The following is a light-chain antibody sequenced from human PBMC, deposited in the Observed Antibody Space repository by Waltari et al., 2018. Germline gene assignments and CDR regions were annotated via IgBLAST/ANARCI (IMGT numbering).Light chain of an antibody. CDR1: TLGDKY. V-gene: IGLV3-1*01. CDR3: QAGDSSTLVI. J-gene: IGLJ2*01. CDR2: QRI. Sequence: SYELTQPPSVSVSPGQTASITCSGDTLGDKYVNWFQQKPGRPPVVVIYQRIKRPSGIPERFSGSNSGNTATLTISGTQAVDEAAYYCQAGDSSTLVIFGGGTKLTVL.